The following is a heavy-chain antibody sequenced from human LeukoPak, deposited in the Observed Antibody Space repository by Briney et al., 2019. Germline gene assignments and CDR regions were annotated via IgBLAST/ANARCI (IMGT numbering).Heavy chain of an antibody. V-gene: IGHV3-74*01. CDR3: ARVRYSSGWYYYYGMDV. D-gene: IGHD6-19*01. CDR2: IESDGSST. Sequence: GGSLRLSCAASGFTFRTYWMNWVRQAPGKGLVWVSRIESDGSSTSYADSVKGRFTISRDNAANTLYLQMNSLRAEDTAVYYCARVRYSSGWYYYYGMDVWGQGTTVTVSS. CDR1: GFTFRTYW. J-gene: IGHJ6*02.